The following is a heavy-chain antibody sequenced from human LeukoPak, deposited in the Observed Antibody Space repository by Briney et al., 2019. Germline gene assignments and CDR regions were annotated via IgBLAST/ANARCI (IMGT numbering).Heavy chain of an antibody. CDR2: ISSSGSTI. CDR1: GFTFSCYE. Sequence: GGSLRLSCAASGFTFSCYEMNWVRQAPGKGLEWVSYISSSGSTIYYADSVKGRFTVSRDNAKNSLYLQMNSLRAEDTAVYYCARNVQYYFDYWGQGTLVTVSS. V-gene: IGHV3-48*03. J-gene: IGHJ4*02. D-gene: IGHD4-11*01. CDR3: ARNVQYYFDY.